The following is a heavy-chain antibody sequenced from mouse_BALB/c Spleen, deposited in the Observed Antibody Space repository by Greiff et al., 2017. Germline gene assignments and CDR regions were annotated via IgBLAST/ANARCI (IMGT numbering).Heavy chain of an antibody. CDR3: ASDDWDAYYAMDY. J-gene: IGHJ4*01. CDR1: GYTFTSYW. Sequence: LQQPGPELVRPGASVKLSCKASGYTFTSYWMHWVKQRPGQGLEWIGNIYPGSGSTNYDEKFKSKATLTVDTSTSTAYMQLSSLTSEDAADYDSASDDWDAYYAMDYWGQGTSGTVSS. CDR2: IYPGSGST. D-gene: IGHD4-1*01. V-gene: IGHV1S22*01.